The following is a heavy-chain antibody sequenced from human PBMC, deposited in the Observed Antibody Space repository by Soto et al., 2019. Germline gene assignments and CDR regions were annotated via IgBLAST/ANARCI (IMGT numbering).Heavy chain of an antibody. J-gene: IGHJ3*02. CDR1: GYPVTAYY. Sequence: QLHLVQSGAVVKKPGASVTVSCSASGYPVTAYYMHWVRQAPGRGLEWMGGINPATGAAKYTQTFQGRVTLARDTSTSTVFLGPGGLASEDPAGFYWGGGGGVGVAGSAAFDMWGQGTLVTVSS. CDR3: GGGGGVGVAGSAAFDM. D-gene: IGHD3-3*01. V-gene: IGHV1-2*02. CDR2: INPATGAA.